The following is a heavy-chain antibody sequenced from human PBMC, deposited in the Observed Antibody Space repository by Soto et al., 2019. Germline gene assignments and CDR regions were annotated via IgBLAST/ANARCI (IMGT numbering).Heavy chain of an antibody. CDR2: ISYDGSNT. CDR1: GFTFRTYA. D-gene: IGHD5-18*01. V-gene: IGHV3-30*04. J-gene: IGHJ4*02. CDR3: ARDSETNGYSYDYCDY. Sequence: QVQLVESGGGVVQPGRSLKLSCAASGFTFRTYAMHWVRQAPGKGLEWVAVISYDGSNTYYADSVKGRFTISRDSSKNTLYLQRNSLRTEDSAGYYCARDSETNGYSYDYCDYWGQGTLVTVSS.